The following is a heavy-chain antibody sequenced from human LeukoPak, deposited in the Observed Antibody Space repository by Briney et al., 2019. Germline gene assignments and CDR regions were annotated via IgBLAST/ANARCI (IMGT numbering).Heavy chain of an antibody. D-gene: IGHD6-25*01. CDR2: IGKGGDI. J-gene: IGHJ5*02. V-gene: IGHV3-13*01. CDR1: GFTFSSFD. Sequence: GGSLRLSCAASGFTFSSFDMHWVRQPTGQGLEWVSGIGKGGDIYYLDSVKGRLTISRENGNDSLYLQMNSLRAGDTAVYYCARGAATGFDPWGQGTLVTVSS. CDR3: ARGAATGFDP.